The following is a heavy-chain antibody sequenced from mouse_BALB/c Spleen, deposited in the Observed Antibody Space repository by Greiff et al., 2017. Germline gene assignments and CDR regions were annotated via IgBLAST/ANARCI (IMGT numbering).Heavy chain of an antibody. D-gene: IGHD1-1*01. Sequence: EVKLVESGGGLVKPGGSLKLSCAASGFTFSSYAMSWVRQTPEKRLEWVASISSGGSTYYPDSVKGRFTISRDNARNILYLQMSSLRSEDTAMYYCARGHYGNYFDYWGQVTTLTVSS. CDR1: GFTFSSYA. J-gene: IGHJ2*01. CDR3: ARGHYGNYFDY. CDR2: ISSGGST. V-gene: IGHV5-6-5*01.